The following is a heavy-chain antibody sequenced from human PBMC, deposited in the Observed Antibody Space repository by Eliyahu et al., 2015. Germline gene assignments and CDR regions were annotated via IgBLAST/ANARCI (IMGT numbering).Heavy chain of an antibody. D-gene: IGHD6-6*01. CDR1: GGPISSNY. J-gene: IGHJ2*01. CDR2: IPFSGST. V-gene: IGHV4-59*01. CDR3: ARLGGALPGRPRNYWYIDL. Sequence: QVQLQESGPGLVKPSETLSLTCPVSGGPISSNYGSWIRQPPGKGLGXVGTIPFSGSTNYXPXLKSRVTMSVDTSKNHFXLKLNSVTAXDTAVYYCARLGGALPGRPRNYWYIDLWGRGTLVTVSS.